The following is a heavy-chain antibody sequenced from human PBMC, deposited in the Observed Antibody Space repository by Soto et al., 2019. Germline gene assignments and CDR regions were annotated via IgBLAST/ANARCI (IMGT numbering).Heavy chain of an antibody. J-gene: IGHJ4*02. D-gene: IGHD3-16*01. CDR3: ASRGGSPYYFDF. Sequence: EVQLLESGGGLVQPGGSLRLSCAGTGFTFSSHGMTWVRQAPGKGLQWVSAISGRGATTYYADSVKGRFTISRDNSKNTLYLQMTSLRAEDTAVYSCASRGGSPYYFDFWGRGTLVTVSS. V-gene: IGHV3-23*01. CDR2: ISGRGATT. CDR1: GFTFSSHG.